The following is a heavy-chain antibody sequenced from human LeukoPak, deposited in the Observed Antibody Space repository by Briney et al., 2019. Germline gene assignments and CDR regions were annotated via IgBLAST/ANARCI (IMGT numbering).Heavy chain of an antibody. CDR1: GFTFSSYG. V-gene: IGHV3-33*01. Sequence: TGRSLRLSCAASGFTFSSYGMHWVRQAPGKGLEWVAVIWYDASNRYYADSVKGRFTISRDNSKNTLYLQMNSLRAEDTAVYFCARDLAAAATWFGPWGQGTLVTVSS. D-gene: IGHD6-13*01. J-gene: IGHJ5*02. CDR2: IWYDASNR. CDR3: ARDLAAAATWFGP.